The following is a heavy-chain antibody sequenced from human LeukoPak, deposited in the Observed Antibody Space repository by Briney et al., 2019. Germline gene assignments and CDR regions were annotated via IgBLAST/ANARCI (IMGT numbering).Heavy chain of an antibody. Sequence: SETLSLTCTVSGYSISSGYYWGWIRQPPGKGLEWIGYIYYSGSTNYNPSLKSRVTISVDTSKNQFSLKLSSVTAADTAVYYCARVEGSSWPHYYYYYMDVWGKGTTVTISS. CDR1: GYSISSGYY. J-gene: IGHJ6*03. CDR2: IYYSGST. V-gene: IGHV4-38-2*02. D-gene: IGHD6-13*01. CDR3: ARVEGSSWPHYYYYYMDV.